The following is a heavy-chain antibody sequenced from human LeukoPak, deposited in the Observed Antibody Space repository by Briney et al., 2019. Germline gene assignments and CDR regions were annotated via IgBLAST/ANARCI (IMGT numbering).Heavy chain of an antibody. J-gene: IGHJ4*02. V-gene: IGHV4-34*01. Sequence: SETLSLTCAVYGGSFSGYYWSWIRQPPGKGLEWIGEINHSGSTNYNPSLKSRVTIPVDTSKNQFSLKLSSVTAADTAVYYCARGRDIVGATSDDYWGQGTLVTVSS. D-gene: IGHD1-26*01. CDR3: ARGRDIVGATSDDY. CDR1: GGSFSGYY. CDR2: INHSGST.